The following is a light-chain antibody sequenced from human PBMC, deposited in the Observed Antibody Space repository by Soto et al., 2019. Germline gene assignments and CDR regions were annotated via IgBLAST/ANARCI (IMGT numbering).Light chain of an antibody. J-gene: IGKJ1*01. CDR2: GAS. CDR3: QQYGIAPPT. CDR1: QSVSRY. Sequence: EILWPRSQATLPGSPGERATLSCRASQSVSRYLAWYQQTPGQGPRLLIYGASSRATGTPDRFSGSGSGTDFTLTINRLEPEDFALYYCQQYGIAPPTFGQGTKVDIK. V-gene: IGKV3-20*01.